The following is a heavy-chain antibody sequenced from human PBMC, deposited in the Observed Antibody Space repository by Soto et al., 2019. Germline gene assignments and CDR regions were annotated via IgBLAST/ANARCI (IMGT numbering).Heavy chain of an antibody. V-gene: IGHV1-69*13. Sequence: SVKVSCKASGGTFSSYAISWVRQAPGQGLEWMGGIIPIFGTANYAQKFQGRVTITADASTSTAYMELTSLRPEDTAVYYCVTLGFXTSTSCYGPPGGLAALAVWGQGTTVTVSS. CDR1: GGTFSSYA. J-gene: IGHJ6*02. CDR2: IIPIFGTA. D-gene: IGHD2-2*01. CDR3: VTLGFXTSTSCYGPPGGLAALAV.